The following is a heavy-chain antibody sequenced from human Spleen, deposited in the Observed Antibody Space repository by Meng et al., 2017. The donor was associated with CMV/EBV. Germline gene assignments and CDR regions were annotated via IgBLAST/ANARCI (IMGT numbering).Heavy chain of an antibody. V-gene: IGHV4-59*01. Sequence: SETLSLTCTVSVDSMSPYYWSWIRQPPGKGLEWIGYIYSIGTTNYNPSLKSRVTISVAPSKNQFSLKLSSVTAADTAVYYCARHTFDPWGQGTLVTVSS. CDR3: ARHTFDP. CDR2: IYSIGTT. CDR1: VDSMSPYY. J-gene: IGHJ5*02. D-gene: IGHD2-2*02.